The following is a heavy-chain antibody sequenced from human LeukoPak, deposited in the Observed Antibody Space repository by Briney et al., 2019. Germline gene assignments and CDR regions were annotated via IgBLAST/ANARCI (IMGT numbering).Heavy chain of an antibody. CDR1: GYTFTSYD. CDR2: MNPNSGNT. Sequence: ASVKVSCKASGYTFTSYDINWVRQATEQGLEWMGWMNPNSGNTGYAQKFQGRVTMTTDTSTSTAYMELRSLRSDDTAVYYCARSLGPRYCSSTSCYDYYMDVWGKGTTVTVSS. V-gene: IGHV1-8*02. D-gene: IGHD2-2*01. CDR3: ARSLGPRYCSSTSCYDYYMDV. J-gene: IGHJ6*03.